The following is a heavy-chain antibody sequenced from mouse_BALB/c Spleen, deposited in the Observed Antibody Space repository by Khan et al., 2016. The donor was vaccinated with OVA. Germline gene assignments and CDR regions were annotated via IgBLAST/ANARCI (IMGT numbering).Heavy chain of an antibody. D-gene: IGHD1-1*01. Sequence: QVQLQQSGAELVRPGASVKLSCKASGYTFTSFWMNWVKLRPGQSLEWIGMIDPSDNKTHYNQMFKDKATLTVDKSSNTAYMQLSSLTSEDSAVYFCARGGYCTSFAFWGQGTLVTVS. CDR2: IDPSDNKT. CDR3: ARGGYCTSFAF. CDR1: GYTFTSFW. J-gene: IGHJ3*01. V-gene: IGHV1-61*01.